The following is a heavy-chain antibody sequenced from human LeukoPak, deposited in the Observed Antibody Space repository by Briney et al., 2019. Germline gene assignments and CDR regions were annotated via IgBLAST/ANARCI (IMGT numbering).Heavy chain of an antibody. CDR3: ARDSTSAPYAFDI. Sequence: SETLSLTCAVYGGSFSGYYWSWIRQPPGKGLEWIGYIYYSGSTYYNPSLKSRVTISVDTSKNQFSLKLSSVTAADTAVYYCARDSTSAPYAFDIWGQGTMVTVSS. J-gene: IGHJ3*02. D-gene: IGHD3-3*02. V-gene: IGHV4-34*09. CDR2: IYYSGST. CDR1: GGSFSGYY.